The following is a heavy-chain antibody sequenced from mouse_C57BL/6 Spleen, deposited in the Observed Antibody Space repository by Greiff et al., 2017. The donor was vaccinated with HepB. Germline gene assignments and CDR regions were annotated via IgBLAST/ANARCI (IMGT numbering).Heavy chain of an antibody. D-gene: IGHD1-1*01. V-gene: IGHV2-5*01. Sequence: QVQLQQSGPGLVQPSQSLSITCTVSGFSLTSYGVHWVRQSPGKGLEWLGVIWRGGSTDYNAAFMSRLSITKDNSKSQVFFKMNSLQADDTAIYYCAKNGAITTVEGTGLDAMDYWGQGTSVTVSS. J-gene: IGHJ4*01. CDR1: GFSLTSYG. CDR3: AKNGAITTVEGTGLDAMDY. CDR2: IWRGGST.